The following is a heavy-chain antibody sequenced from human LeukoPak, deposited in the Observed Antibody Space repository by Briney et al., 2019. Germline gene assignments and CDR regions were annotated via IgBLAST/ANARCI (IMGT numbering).Heavy chain of an antibody. Sequence: PEASVKVSCKASGGVFTTYAVSWVRQAPGQGLEWMGSIIPFLGTTNYAQKFQGRVTMTEDTSTDTAYMELSSLRSEDTAVYYCATDSYYYGSGSYSTYWGQGTLVTVSS. V-gene: IGHV1-69*04. CDR2: IIPFLGTT. J-gene: IGHJ4*02. CDR1: GGVFTTYA. CDR3: ATDSYYYGSGSYSTY. D-gene: IGHD3-10*01.